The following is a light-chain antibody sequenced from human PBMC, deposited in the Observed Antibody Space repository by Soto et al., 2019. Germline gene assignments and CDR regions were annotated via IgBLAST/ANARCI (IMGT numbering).Light chain of an antibody. Sequence: EIVLTQSPGTLSLSPGDRATLSCRASQSVSSNYFAWYQQRFGQAPRLLIYAASSRDAGIPDRFSGSGSGTDFTLTISRLEPEDFAVYYCQQYGSSSWTFGQGTKVEIK. V-gene: IGKV3-20*01. J-gene: IGKJ1*01. CDR1: QSVSSNY. CDR2: AAS. CDR3: QQYGSSSWT.